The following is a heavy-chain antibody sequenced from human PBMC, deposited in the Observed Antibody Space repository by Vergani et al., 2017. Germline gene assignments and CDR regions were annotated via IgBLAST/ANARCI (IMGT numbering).Heavy chain of an antibody. CDR3: AHSPEMTAALDFDY. J-gene: IGHJ4*02. D-gene: IGHD2-15*01. V-gene: IGHV2-26*01. Sequence: QVTLKESGPVLVKPTETLTLTCTVSGFSLSNARMGVSWIRQPPGKALEWLAHIFSNDEKSYSTSLKSRLTISKDTSKSQVVLTMTNMDPVDTATYYCAHSPEMTAALDFDYWGQGTLVTVSS. CDR1: GFSLSNARMG. CDR2: IFSNDEK.